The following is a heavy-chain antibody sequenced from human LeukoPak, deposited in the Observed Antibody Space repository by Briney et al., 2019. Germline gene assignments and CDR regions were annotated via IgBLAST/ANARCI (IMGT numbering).Heavy chain of an antibody. CDR2: IYTSGST. V-gene: IGHV4-4*07. D-gene: IGHD6-13*01. Sequence: SETLSLTCTVSGGSISSYYWSWIRQPAGKGLEWIGRIYTSGSTNYNPSLKSRVTMSVDTSKNQFSLKLSSVTAADTAVYYCARSFGSSWWAEYFQHWGQGTLVTVSS. CDR1: GGSISSYY. J-gene: IGHJ1*01. CDR3: ARSFGSSWWAEYFQH.